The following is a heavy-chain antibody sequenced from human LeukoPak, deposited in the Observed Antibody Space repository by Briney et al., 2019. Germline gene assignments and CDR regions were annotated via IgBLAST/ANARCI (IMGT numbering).Heavy chain of an antibody. CDR2: VNSDGSST. CDR3: ARASGSYDY. CDR1: GFTFSSYW. J-gene: IGHJ4*02. Sequence: GGSLRLSCAASGFTFSSYWMHWVRQAPGKGLVWVSRVNSDGSSTTYADSVKGRFTISRDNSKNTLFLQMNSLRAEDTAVYYCARASGSYDYWGQGTLVTVSS. D-gene: IGHD1-26*01. V-gene: IGHV3-74*01.